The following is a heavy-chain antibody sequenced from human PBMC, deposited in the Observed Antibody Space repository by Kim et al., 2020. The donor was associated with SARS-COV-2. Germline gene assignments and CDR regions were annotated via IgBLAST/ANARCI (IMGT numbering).Heavy chain of an antibody. V-gene: IGHV3-23*01. D-gene: IGHD2-2*01. CDR1: GFTFRNHA. CDR2: VSGGGGST. Sequence: GGSLRLSCAGSGFTFRNHAMSWVRQAPGKGLEWVSSVSGGGGSTYYTDSVRGRFTISIDNSKNTLFLQMNSLRAEDTAVYYCARAWDIVLIPAASLDYWG. J-gene: IGHJ4*01. CDR3: ARAWDIVLIPAASLDY.